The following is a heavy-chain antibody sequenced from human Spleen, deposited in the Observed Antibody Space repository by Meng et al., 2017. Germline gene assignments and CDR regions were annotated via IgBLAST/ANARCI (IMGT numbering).Heavy chain of an antibody. CDR3: AREDSGYDWKPFDL. CDR2: IYKTGST. CDR1: DGSISDYY. V-gene: IGHV4-59*01. Sequence: QVPLPASGPGLVKPSETLSLTCTVSDGSISDYYWSWIRQPRGKGLEWIGNIYKTGSTNYTPSLRSRVVISVDTFTNQFSLKLNSVTAADTAVYYCAREDSGYDWKPFDLWGQGTLVTVSS. J-gene: IGHJ4*02. D-gene: IGHD5-12*01.